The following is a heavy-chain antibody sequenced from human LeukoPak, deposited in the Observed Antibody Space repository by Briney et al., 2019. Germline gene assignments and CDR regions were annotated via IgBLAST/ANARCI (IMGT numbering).Heavy chain of an antibody. CDR2: ISSASGTI. V-gene: IGHV3-48*02. CDR1: GFTFSRKT. CDR3: ARDNGMTSGWYAGRIDYYYGIDV. J-gene: IGHJ6*02. D-gene: IGHD6-19*01. Sequence: GGSLRLSCAAAGFTFSRKTMNWVRQDPGKGLEWVSYISSASGTIYYADSVRGRFTISRDNAKNSLYLQMNSLRDEDMAVYYCARDNGMTSGWYAGRIDYYYGIDVWGQGTTVTVSS.